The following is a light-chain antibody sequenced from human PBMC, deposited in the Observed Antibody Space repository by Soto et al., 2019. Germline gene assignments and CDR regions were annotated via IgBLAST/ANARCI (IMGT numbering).Light chain of an antibody. CDR3: QQYGSPTIT. CDR1: QDIGNS. CDR2: AAS. Sequence: DIQMTQSPSSLSGSVGDRFSITCQASQDIGNSVNWYQQKPGKAPKLLLSAASNLETGDPLRFSGSGSGTDFAFIISSMKHEDVETYLCQQYGSPTITFGQGTRLEIK. V-gene: IGKV1-33*01. J-gene: IGKJ5*01.